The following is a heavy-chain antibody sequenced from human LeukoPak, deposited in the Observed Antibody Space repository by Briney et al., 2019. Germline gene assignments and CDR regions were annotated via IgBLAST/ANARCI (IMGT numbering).Heavy chain of an antibody. CDR3: ARAGEQWLGPVDY. Sequence: SQTLSLTCTVSGGSISSGGYCWGWLRQHPGKGLEWIVYIYYSGSTYYNPSPKSRVTISVDTSKNQFSLKLSSVTAADTAVYYCARAGEQWLGPVDYWGQGTLVTVSS. V-gene: IGHV4-31*03. D-gene: IGHD6-19*01. J-gene: IGHJ4*02. CDR1: GGSISSGGYC. CDR2: IYYSGST.